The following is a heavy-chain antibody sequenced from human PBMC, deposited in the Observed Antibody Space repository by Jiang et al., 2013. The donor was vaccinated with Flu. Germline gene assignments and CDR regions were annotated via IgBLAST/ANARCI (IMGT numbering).Heavy chain of an antibody. V-gene: IGHV3-30*18. Sequence: VQLVESGGGVVQPGGSLRVSCAASGLIFDNFGLCWVRQAPGKGPEWLTFISYDGGHEYYADSVKGRFTISRDNSKNTLFLQMSSLRPEDTAVYYCAKERLRGGASELDSWGQGTLVTVSS. J-gene: IGHJ4*02. CDR1: GLIFDNFG. CDR2: ISYDGGHE. CDR3: AKERLRGGASELDS. D-gene: IGHD1-26*01.